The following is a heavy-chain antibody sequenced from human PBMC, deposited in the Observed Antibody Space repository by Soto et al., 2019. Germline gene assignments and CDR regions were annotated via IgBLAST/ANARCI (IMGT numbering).Heavy chain of an antibody. J-gene: IGHJ4*02. D-gene: IGHD3-16*02. CDR2: ISGSGGST. CDR1: GFTFSSYA. V-gene: IGHV3-23*01. CDR3: AKSSSYHPHSFDY. Sequence: GGSLRLSCAVSGFTFSSYAMSWVRQAPGKGLEWVSAISGSGGSTYYADSVKGRFTISRDNSKNTLYLQMNSLRAEDTAVYYCAKSSSYHPHSFDYWGQGTLVTVSS.